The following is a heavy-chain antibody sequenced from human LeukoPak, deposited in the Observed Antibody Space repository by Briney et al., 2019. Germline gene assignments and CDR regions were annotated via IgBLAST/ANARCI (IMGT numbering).Heavy chain of an antibody. Sequence: GGSLRLSCAGSGFTFHTYVMHWVRQVPGKGLEWVARISHDGNVKFYADSVKGRFTISRDNSKTPLSLEMYSLRADDTAIYYCARDRDWMLYDYWGQGTLVTVSS. J-gene: IGHJ4*02. V-gene: IGHV3-33*01. CDR3: ARDRDWMLYDY. CDR2: ISHDGNVK. CDR1: GFTFHTYV. D-gene: IGHD3-9*01.